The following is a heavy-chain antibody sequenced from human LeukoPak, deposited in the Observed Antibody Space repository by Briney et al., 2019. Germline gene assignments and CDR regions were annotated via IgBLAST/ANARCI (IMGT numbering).Heavy chain of an antibody. V-gene: IGHV3-23*01. CDR3: AKPEAIAVAGRYDY. Sequence: GSLRLSCAASGFTFSSYAMSWVRQAPGKGLEWVSAISGSGGNTYYADSVKGRFTISRDNSKNTLYLQMNSLRAEDTAVYYCAKPEAIAVAGRYDYWGQGTLVTVSS. D-gene: IGHD6-19*01. CDR1: GFTFSSYA. CDR2: ISGSGGNT. J-gene: IGHJ4*02.